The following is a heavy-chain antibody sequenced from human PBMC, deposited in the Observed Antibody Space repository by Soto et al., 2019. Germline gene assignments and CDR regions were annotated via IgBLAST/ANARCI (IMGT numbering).Heavy chain of an antibody. CDR3: ARVADTAGPFDY. CDR2: IYYSGST. D-gene: IGHD5-18*01. V-gene: IGHV4-31*03. J-gene: IGHJ4*02. CDR1: GGSISSGGYY. Sequence: SESLFLTCTVSGGSISSGGYYWSWIRQHPGKGLEWIGYIYYSGSTYYNPSLKSRVTISVDTSKNQFSLKLSSVTAADTAVYYCARVADTAGPFDYWGQGTLVTVSS.